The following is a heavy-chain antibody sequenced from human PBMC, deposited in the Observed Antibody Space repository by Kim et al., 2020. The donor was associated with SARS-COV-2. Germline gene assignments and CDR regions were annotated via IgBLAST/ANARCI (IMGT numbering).Heavy chain of an antibody. CDR3: ARFGVWFGESRGY. D-gene: IGHD3-10*01. CDR2: ISSSGSTI. Sequence: GGSLRLSCAASGFTFSSYEMNWVRQAPGKGLEWVSYISSSGSTIYYADSVKGRFTISRDNAKNSLYLQMNSLRAEDTAVYYCARFGVWFGESRGYWGQGTLVTVSS. V-gene: IGHV3-48*03. J-gene: IGHJ4*02. CDR1: GFTFSSYE.